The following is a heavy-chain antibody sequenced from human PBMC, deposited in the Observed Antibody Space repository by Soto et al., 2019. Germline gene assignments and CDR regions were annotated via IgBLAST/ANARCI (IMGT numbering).Heavy chain of an antibody. J-gene: IGHJ4*02. CDR1: GGTFSSCA. V-gene: IGHV1-69*13. D-gene: IGHD6-13*01. CDR2: IIPIFGTA. Sequence: SGKVSCKASGGTFSSCAIRWVRQAPGQGLEWMGGIIPIFGTANYAQKFQGRVTITADESTSTAYMELSSLRSEDTAVYYCARSIAAAGNYPDYWGQGTLVTVSS. CDR3: ARSIAAAGNYPDY.